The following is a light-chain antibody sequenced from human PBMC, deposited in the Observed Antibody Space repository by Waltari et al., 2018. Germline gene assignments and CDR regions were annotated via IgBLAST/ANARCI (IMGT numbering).Light chain of an antibody. CDR1: SGNIASNY. Sequence: FMLTQPHSVSESPGKTVTISCTRSSGNIASNYVQWYQQRPGGAPTTIIHEDPQRPSGGPDRFSGSIDSSSNSASLTISGLITEDEADYYCQSYDLNSRVVFGGRTKLTVL. CDR3: QSYDLNSRVV. J-gene: IGLJ2*01. CDR2: EDP. V-gene: IGLV6-57*03.